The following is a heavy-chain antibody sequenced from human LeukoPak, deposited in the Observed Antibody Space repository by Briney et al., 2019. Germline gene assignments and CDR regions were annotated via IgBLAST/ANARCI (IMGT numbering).Heavy chain of an antibody. Sequence: SQTLSLTRTVSGGSISSGDYYWSWIRQPPGKGLEWIGYIYYSGSTYYNPSLKSRVTISVDTSKNQFSLKLSSVTAADTAVYYCARLGYYYGSGSYYPIDYWGQGTLVTVSS. CDR2: IYYSGST. CDR1: GGSISSGDYY. CDR3: ARLGYYYGSGSYYPIDY. V-gene: IGHV4-30-4*01. J-gene: IGHJ4*02. D-gene: IGHD3-10*01.